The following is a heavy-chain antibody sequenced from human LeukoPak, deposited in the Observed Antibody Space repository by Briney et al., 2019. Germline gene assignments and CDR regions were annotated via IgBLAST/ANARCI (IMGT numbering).Heavy chain of an antibody. J-gene: IGHJ4*02. D-gene: IGHD2-15*01. V-gene: IGHV4-4*07. CDR2: IHTSGST. CDR1: GGSISSYY. Sequence: PSETLSLTCSVSGGSISSYYGSWIRQSAGKGLEWIGRIHTSGSTNYNPSLKSRVTVSVDTSKNQFSLKLSSVTAADTAVYYCARHHGGTYPGLFDYWGQGSLVTVSS. CDR3: ARHHGGTYPGLFDY.